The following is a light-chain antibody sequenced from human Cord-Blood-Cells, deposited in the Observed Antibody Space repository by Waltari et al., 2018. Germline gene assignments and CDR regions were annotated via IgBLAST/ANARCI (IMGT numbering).Light chain of an antibody. Sequence: ETVLQQSPATLSLSPGERATLSCSASQSVSSYLAGYQQKPGQAPRLLIYDASNRATGIPARFSGSGSGTDFTLTISSLEPEDFAVYYCQQRSNWPPGFGPGTKVDIK. J-gene: IGKJ3*01. V-gene: IGKV3-11*01. CDR1: QSVSSY. CDR3: QQRSNWPPG. CDR2: DAS.